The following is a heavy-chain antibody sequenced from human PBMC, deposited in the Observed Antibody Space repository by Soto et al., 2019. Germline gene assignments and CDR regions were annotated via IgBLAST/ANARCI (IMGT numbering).Heavy chain of an antibody. CDR3: SKERRGSGWSVCNF. CDR1: GFTFSDYA. D-gene: IGHD6-19*01. Sequence: VQLLESGGGLVQPGGSLRLSCAASGFTFSDYAMNWVRQAPGKGMEWVSDISGNGASARYADSVKGRFTISRDNAKNTLYLQMNSLRVDDTAVYYCSKERRGSGWSVCNFWGQGTLVTVSS. CDR2: ISGNGASA. J-gene: IGHJ4*02. V-gene: IGHV3-23*01.